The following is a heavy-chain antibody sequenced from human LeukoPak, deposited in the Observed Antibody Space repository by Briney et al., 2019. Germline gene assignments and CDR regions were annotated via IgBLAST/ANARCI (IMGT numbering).Heavy chain of an antibody. D-gene: IGHD3-16*02. CDR3: ARPYDYVWGSYRYTLDY. CDR2: INAGNGNT. Sequence: ASVKVSCKASGYTFTSYAMHWVRQAPGQRLEWMGWINAGNGNTKYSQKLQGRVTITRDTSASTAYMELSSLRSEDTAVYYCARPYDYVWGSYRYTLDYWGQGTLVTVSS. V-gene: IGHV1-3*01. J-gene: IGHJ4*02. CDR1: GYTFTSYA.